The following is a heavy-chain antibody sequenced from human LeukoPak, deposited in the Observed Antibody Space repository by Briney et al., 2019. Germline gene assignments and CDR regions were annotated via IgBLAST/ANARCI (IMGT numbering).Heavy chain of an antibody. CDR1: GFTFSSYA. V-gene: IGHV3-23*01. D-gene: IGHD6-6*01. CDR2: ISGSGGST. Sequence: GGSLRLSCAASGFTFSSYAMSWVRQAPGKGLEWVSAISGSGGSTYYADSVKGRYTISRDNSKNTLYLQMNSLRAEDTAVYYCAKGFDSSSDAFDIWGQGTMVTVSS. J-gene: IGHJ3*02. CDR3: AKGFDSSSDAFDI.